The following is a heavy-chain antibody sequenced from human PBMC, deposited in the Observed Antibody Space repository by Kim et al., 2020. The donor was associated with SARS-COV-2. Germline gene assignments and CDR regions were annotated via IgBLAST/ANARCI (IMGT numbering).Heavy chain of an antibody. Sequence: SETLSLTCTVSGVSISSGSYYWTWIRQHPGKGLEWIGYIYNSGSTYCNPSLKSRVTVSIDTSQNQFYLKLVSVTAADMAFYYCARSGGGVPAAMSVDSWG. V-gene: IGHV4-31*03. J-gene: IGHJ5*01. CDR2: IYNSGST. CDR3: ARSGGGVPAAMSVDS. CDR1: GVSISSGSYY. D-gene: IGHD2-2*01.